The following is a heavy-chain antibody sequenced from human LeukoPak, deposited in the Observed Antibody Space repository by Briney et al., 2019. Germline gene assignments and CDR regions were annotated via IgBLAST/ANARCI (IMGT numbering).Heavy chain of an antibody. J-gene: IGHJ3*01. CDR1: GFMFSGFA. V-gene: IGHV3-23*01. CDR2: INSDGYT. Sequence: GGSLRLSCAASGFMFSGFAMTWVRHVPAKGLEWVSSINSDGYTRYADSVKGRFTMSRDNSKNALYLQMNSLRVEDTAIYYCGRDPNGDYFGAFEFWGQGTMVTVSS. CDR3: GRDPNGDYFGAFEF. D-gene: IGHD4-17*01.